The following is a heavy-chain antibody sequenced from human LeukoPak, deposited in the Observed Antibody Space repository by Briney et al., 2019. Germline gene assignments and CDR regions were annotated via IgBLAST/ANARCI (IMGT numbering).Heavy chain of an antibody. V-gene: IGHV4-34*01. Sequence: PSETLSLTCAVYGGSFSGYYWSWIRQPPGKGLEWIGEINHSGSTNYNPSLKSRVTISVDTSKNQFSLKLSSVTAADTAVYYCARINWNDGFWFDPWGQGTLVTVSS. CDR3: ARINWNDGFWFDP. J-gene: IGHJ5*02. D-gene: IGHD1-1*01. CDR2: INHSGST. CDR1: GGSFSGYY.